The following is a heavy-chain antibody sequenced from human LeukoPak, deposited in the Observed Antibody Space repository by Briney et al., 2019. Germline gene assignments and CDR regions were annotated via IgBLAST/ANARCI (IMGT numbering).Heavy chain of an antibody. V-gene: IGHV3-7*01. Sequence: GGSLRLSCAASGFTFSDYWMTWVRQAPGKGLEWVANIKYDGNEKYYLDSVKGRFTISRDNAENSLYLQMNGLRTEDTALYYCARHAPVRGVRIYSTDYCGQGTLVTVSS. J-gene: IGHJ4*02. CDR2: IKYDGNEK. D-gene: IGHD3-10*01. CDR3: ARHAPVRGVRIYSTDY. CDR1: GFTFSDYW.